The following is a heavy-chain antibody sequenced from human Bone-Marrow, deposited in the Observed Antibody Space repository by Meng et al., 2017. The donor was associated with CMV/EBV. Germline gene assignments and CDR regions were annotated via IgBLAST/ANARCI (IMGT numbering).Heavy chain of an antibody. Sequence: GESLKISCSASGFTFRSYEMNWVRQAPGKGLEWVSYISSSGSTIYYADPVKGRFTISRDNSKNTLYLQMNSLRVEDTALYYCARIVVVPAATAGYIYYNGMDVWGQGTTVTVSS. V-gene: IGHV3-48*03. J-gene: IGHJ6*02. CDR3: ARIVVVPAATAGYIYYNGMDV. CDR1: GFTFRSYE. D-gene: IGHD2-2*01. CDR2: ISSSGSTI.